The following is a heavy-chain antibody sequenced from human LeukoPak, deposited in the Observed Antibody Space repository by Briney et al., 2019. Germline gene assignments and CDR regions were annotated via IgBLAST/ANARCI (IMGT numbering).Heavy chain of an antibody. V-gene: IGHV3-30*03. Sequence: SGGSLRLSCAASGFTFNKYGMHWVRQAPGKGLGWVAVVSFDSYNEFYGDSVKGRFTISRDNSKNMVDLQMDSLRPEDTAVYFCVKGKWEDNHYYFGLDVWGQGTTVTVAS. CDR3: VKGKWEDNHYYFGLDV. CDR2: VSFDSYNE. CDR1: GFTFNKYG. J-gene: IGHJ6*02. D-gene: IGHD1-26*01.